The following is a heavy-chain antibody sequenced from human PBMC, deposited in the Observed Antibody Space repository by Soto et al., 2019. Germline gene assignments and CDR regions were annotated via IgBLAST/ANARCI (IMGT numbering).Heavy chain of an antibody. J-gene: IGHJ4*02. CDR3: SREYCGVDCYSHFDY. CDR2: IWYDGSNK. D-gene: IGHD2-21*02. Sequence: QVQLVESGGGVVQPGRSLRLSCAASGFTFSSYGMHWVRQAPGKGLEWVAVIWYDGSNKYYADSVKGRFTISRDNSKNTLYLHMTSLRAEDTAVYYCSREYCGVDCYSHFDYWGQGTLVTVSS. CDR1: GFTFSSYG. V-gene: IGHV3-33*01.